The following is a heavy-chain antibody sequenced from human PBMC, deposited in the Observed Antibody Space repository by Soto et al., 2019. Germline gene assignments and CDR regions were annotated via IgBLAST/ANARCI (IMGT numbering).Heavy chain of an antibody. J-gene: IGHJ4*02. CDR3: VRERQLMRLDS. CDR1: GLTFRSYW. Sequence: EVQLVESGGGLVQPGESLRLSCAASGLTFRSYWMHWVRQAPGKGLVLVSRINTDGSVAMYVDSVKGRFTISRDNAKNALYPHMISPRAADTAVYYCVRERQLMRLDSWGQGTLVTVSS. CDR2: INTDGSVA. D-gene: IGHD6-19*01. V-gene: IGHV3-74*03.